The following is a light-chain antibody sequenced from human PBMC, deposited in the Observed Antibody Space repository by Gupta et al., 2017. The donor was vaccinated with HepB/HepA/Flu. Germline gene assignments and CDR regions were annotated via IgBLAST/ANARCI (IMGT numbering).Light chain of an antibody. CDR2: GAS. CDR3: QQDGSSPWT. V-gene: IGKV3-20*01. Sequence: EIVLTQSPGTLSLSPGEGATLSCRASQSVTSSYLAWYQQKPGQAPRLLIYGASSRATGIPDRISGSGSGTDFTLTISRLEPEDFAVYYCQQDGSSPWTFGQGTKVEIK. CDR1: QSVTSSY. J-gene: IGKJ1*01.